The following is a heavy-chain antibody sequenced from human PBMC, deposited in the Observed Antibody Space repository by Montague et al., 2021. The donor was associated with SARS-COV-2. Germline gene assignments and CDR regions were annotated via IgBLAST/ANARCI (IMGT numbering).Heavy chain of an antibody. CDR1: GGSMISDGYY. V-gene: IGHV4-31*03. Sequence: TLSLTCNVSGGSMISDGYYWSWIRQPPGKGLEWIGYLYSGGTTYYNPSLKSRVTISEDMSKNQFSLRLTSVTAADTAVYSCVRDGGLRFSGGAMDVWGQGTTVTVSS. CDR3: VRDGGLRFSGGAMDV. J-gene: IGHJ6*02. D-gene: IGHD3-3*01. CDR2: LYSGGTT.